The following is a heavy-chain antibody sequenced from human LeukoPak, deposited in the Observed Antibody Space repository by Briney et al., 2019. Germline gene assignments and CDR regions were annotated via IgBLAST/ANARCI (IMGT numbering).Heavy chain of an antibody. CDR3: AREGELLLNY. D-gene: IGHD1-26*01. CDR2: INWNSDSI. V-gene: IGHV3-9*01. Sequence: GRSLRLSCAVSGFTFDDYAMHWVRQVPGKGLEWVSGINWNSDSIGYADSVKGRFTTSRDNAKNSLYLQMNSLRAEDTAVYYCAREGELLLNYWGQGTLVTVSS. CDR1: GFTFDDYA. J-gene: IGHJ4*02.